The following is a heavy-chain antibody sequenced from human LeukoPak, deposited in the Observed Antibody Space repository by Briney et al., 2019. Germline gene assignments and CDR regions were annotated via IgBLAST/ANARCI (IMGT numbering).Heavy chain of an antibody. J-gene: IGHJ4*02. CDR3: ARGGSGWYEGDY. Sequence: PGGSLRLPCAASGFTSSSYSMNWVRQAPGKGLEWVSSISSSSSYIYYADSVKGRFTISRDNARTSLYLQMNSLRAEDTAVYYCARGGSGWYEGDYWGQGTLVTVSS. V-gene: IGHV3-21*01. CDR2: ISSSSSYI. CDR1: GFTSSSYS. D-gene: IGHD6-19*01.